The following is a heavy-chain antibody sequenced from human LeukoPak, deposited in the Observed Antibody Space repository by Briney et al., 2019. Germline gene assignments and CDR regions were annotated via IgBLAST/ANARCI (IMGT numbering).Heavy chain of an antibody. J-gene: IGHJ4*02. Sequence: PGGSLRLSCAASGVTFSSYAMTWVRQAPGKGLEWVSAISGSGGSTYSADSVKGRFTISRDNSKNTLYLQMNSLRAEDTAVYYCAKGGGARPFDYWGQGTLVTVSS. V-gene: IGHV3-23*01. CDR2: ISGSGGST. CDR1: GVTFSSYA. D-gene: IGHD3-16*01. CDR3: AKGGGARPFDY.